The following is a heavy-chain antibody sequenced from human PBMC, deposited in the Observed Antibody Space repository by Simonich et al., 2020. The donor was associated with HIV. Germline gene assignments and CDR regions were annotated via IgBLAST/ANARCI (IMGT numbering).Heavy chain of an antibody. CDR3: ARRLLWFGESSYYFDY. J-gene: IGHJ4*02. V-gene: IGHV1-18*01. Sequence: QVQLVQSGAEVKKPGASVKVSCKASGYTFTSYGFTWVRQAPGQGLEWLGGISTYNENTNNAQKCQGRVTITADTSTNTAYMERRSLRSDDTAVYYCARRLLWFGESSYYFDYWGQGTLVTVSS. CDR2: ISTYNENT. CDR1: GYTFTSYG. D-gene: IGHD3-10*01.